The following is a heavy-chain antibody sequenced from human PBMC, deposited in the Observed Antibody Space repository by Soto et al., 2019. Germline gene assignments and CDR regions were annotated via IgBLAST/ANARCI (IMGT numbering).Heavy chain of an antibody. CDR3: AKDEGMGGTLGLFDY. J-gene: IGHJ4*02. CDR1: GFDFTYYA. CDR2: MSSDGSKI. V-gene: IGHV3-30*18. D-gene: IGHD1-26*01. Sequence: QVQLVESGGGAVQPGESLRLSCVASGFDFTYYAMHWVRQAPGKGLESVAVMSSDGSKIHHTDSVKGRFTISRDNSKNTLYLQMNSLRKEDTAVYFFAKDEGMGGTLGLFDYWGQGTLVSVSS.